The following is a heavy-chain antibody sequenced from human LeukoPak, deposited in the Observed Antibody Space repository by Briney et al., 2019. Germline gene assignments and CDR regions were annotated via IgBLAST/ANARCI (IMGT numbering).Heavy chain of an antibody. D-gene: IGHD2-8*01. V-gene: IGHV1-18*01. CDR3: VRDIQWRFDP. J-gene: IGHJ5*02. CDR1: GYIFTSYG. Sequence: GASVKVSCKASGYIFTSYGISWVRQAPGQGLEWTGWISTNKGNTNYAQRLQGRVTMTTDTSTSTAYMELRSLRSDDTAIYYCVRDIQWRFDPWGQGTLVTVSS. CDR2: ISTNKGNT.